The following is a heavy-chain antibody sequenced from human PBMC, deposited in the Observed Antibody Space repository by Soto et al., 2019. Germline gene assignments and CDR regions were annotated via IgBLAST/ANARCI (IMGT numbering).Heavy chain of an antibody. D-gene: IGHD3-3*01. V-gene: IGHV4-34*01. CDR2: INHSGST. CDR3: ARGYYDFWSGYFSQYYYYMDV. CDR1: GGSFSGYY. Sequence: SETLSLTCAVYGGSFSGYYWSWIRQPPGRGLEWIGEINHSGSTNYNPSLKSRVTISVDTSKNQFSLKLSSVTAAATAVYYCARGYYDFWSGYFSQYYYYMDVWGKGTTVTVSS. J-gene: IGHJ6*03.